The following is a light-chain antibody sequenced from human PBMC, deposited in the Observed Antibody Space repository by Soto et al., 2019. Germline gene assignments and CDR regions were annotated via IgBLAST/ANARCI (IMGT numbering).Light chain of an antibody. V-gene: IGKV3-20*01. J-gene: IGKJ1*01. Sequence: EIVLTQSPGTLSLSPGERATLSCRASQSVSSSYLAWYQQKPGQAPRLLIYGASSRATGIPDRFSGSGSGTDFTLTISRLEPEDFEVYYCHQYGSSRGTLGQGTKVDLK. CDR2: GAS. CDR1: QSVSSSY. CDR3: HQYGSSRGT.